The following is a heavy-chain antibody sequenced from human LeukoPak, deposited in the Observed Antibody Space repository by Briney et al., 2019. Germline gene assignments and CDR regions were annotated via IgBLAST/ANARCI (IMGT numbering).Heavy chain of an antibody. J-gene: IGHJ4*02. CDR3: ARVAGVGGRHFSY. CDR1: GFTFSSYS. V-gene: IGHV3-21*01. D-gene: IGHD3-16*01. Sequence: GGSLRLSCAASGFTFSSYSMNWVRQAPGKGLEWVSSISSSSSYIYYADSVKGRFTISRDNAKNSLYLQMNSLRAEDTAVYYCARVAGVGGRHFSYWGQGTLVTVSS. CDR2: ISSSSSYI.